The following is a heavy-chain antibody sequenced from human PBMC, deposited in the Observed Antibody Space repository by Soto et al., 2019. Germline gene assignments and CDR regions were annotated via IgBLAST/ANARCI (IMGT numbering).Heavy chain of an antibody. V-gene: IGHV1-46*01. Sequence: ASVKVSGKAPGYTFTSYYMHWVRQAPGQGLEWMGIINPSGGSTSYAQKFQGRVTMTRDTSTSTVYMELSSLRSEDTAVYYCARAVGCSGGSCYRGMDVWGQGTTVTVSS. J-gene: IGHJ6*02. D-gene: IGHD2-15*01. CDR3: ARAVGCSGGSCYRGMDV. CDR1: GYTFTSYY. CDR2: INPSGGST.